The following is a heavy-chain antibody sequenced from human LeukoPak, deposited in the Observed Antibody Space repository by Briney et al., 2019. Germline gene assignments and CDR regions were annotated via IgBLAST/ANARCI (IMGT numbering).Heavy chain of an antibody. V-gene: IGHV3-7*05. Sequence: GGSLRLSCVASGFTLSSYWMTWVRQAQGKGLEWVANTKQDGSDKYYVDSVKGRFTISRDNAKNSLYLQMNSLRAEDTAVYYCARKSGYGDYWGQGTLVTVSS. CDR2: TKQDGSDK. CDR1: GFTLSSYW. D-gene: IGHD5-12*01. J-gene: IGHJ4*02. CDR3: ARKSGYGDY.